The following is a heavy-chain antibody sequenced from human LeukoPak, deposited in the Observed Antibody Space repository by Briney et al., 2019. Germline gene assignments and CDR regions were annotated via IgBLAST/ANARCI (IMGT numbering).Heavy chain of an antibody. J-gene: IGHJ4*02. V-gene: IGHV3-23*01. CDR1: GFXFGTYD. CDR2: ISDSGDNT. Sequence: GRSLRLSCAASGFXFGTYDMNWVRQAPGRGLEWVSTISDSGDNTHYADSVKGRFTISRDNSKNTLYLQMNSLRAEDTAVYHCSTSTASGFIDYWGQGTLVTVSP. CDR3: STSTASGFIDY. D-gene: IGHD2/OR15-2a*01.